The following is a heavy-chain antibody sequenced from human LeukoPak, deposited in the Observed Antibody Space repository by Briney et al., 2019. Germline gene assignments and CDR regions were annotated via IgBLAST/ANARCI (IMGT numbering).Heavy chain of an antibody. CDR1: GFTVSSNY. Sequence: PGGSLRLSCAASGFTVSSNYMSWVRQAPGKGLEWVSVIYSGGSTYYADSVKGRFTISRDNSKNTLYLQLSSLRAEDTAIFYCAKDFAPTAWGQGTLVTVSS. CDR3: AKDFAPTA. CDR2: IYSGGST. J-gene: IGHJ5*02. V-gene: IGHV3-66*01.